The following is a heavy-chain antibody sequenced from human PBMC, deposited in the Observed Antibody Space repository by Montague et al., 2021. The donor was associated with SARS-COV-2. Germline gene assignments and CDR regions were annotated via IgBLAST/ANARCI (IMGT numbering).Heavy chain of an antibody. CDR2: ISYSGRT. Sequence: SETLSLTCTVSGGSVSSSPYYWGWIRQPPGRGLEWVGSISYSGRTYFSPSLKSRLTISVDSPENQFSLRLSSVTAADTAVYYCASSYYYGSGTYVYNYYMDDWGKGTTVTVPS. D-gene: IGHD3-10*01. J-gene: IGHJ6*03. CDR3: ASSYYYGSGTYVYNYYMDD. V-gene: IGHV4-39*01. CDR1: GGSVSSSPYY.